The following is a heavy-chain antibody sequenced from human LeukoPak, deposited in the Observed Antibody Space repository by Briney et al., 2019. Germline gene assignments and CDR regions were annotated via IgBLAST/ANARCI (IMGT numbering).Heavy chain of an antibody. CDR1: GGSFSGYY. Sequence: SETLSLTCAVYGGSFSGYYWSWIRQPPGKGLEWIGEISHSGSTNYNPSLKSRVTISVDTSKNQFSLKLSSVTAADTAVYYCARVSYGDYVGYWGQGTLVAVSS. CDR3: ARVSYGDYVGY. D-gene: IGHD4-17*01. J-gene: IGHJ4*02. V-gene: IGHV4-34*01. CDR2: ISHSGST.